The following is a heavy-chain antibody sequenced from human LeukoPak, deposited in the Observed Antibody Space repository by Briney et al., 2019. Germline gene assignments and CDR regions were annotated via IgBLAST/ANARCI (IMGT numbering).Heavy chain of an antibody. CDR1: GFTFSSYS. CDR2: ISSSSSYI. V-gene: IGHV3-21*01. Sequence: GGSLRLSCAASGFTFSSYSMNWVRQAPGKGLEWVSSISSSSSYIYYADSVRGRFTISRDNAKNSLYLQMNSLRAEDTAVYYCARDLHRGAAAEGAFDIWGQGTMVTVSS. J-gene: IGHJ3*02. CDR3: ARDLHRGAAAEGAFDI. D-gene: IGHD6-13*01.